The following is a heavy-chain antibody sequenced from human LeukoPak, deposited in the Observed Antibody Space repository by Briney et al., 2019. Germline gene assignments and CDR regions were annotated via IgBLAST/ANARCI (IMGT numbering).Heavy chain of an antibody. Sequence: SETLSLTCTVSGGSISSYYWSWIRQSPGKGLEWIGYIFYSGSTNYNPSLKSRVAISVDTSKNQFSLKLSSVTAADTAVYYCARVVLPPGGAFGIWGQGTMVTVSS. J-gene: IGHJ3*02. CDR1: GGSISSYY. V-gene: IGHV4-59*01. CDR2: IFYSGST. D-gene: IGHD6-13*01. CDR3: ARVVLPPGGAFGI.